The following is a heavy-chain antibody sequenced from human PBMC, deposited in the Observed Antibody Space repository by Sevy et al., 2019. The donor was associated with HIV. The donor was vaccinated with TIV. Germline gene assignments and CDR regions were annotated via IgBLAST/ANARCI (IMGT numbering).Heavy chain of an antibody. CDR1: GFTFSSYA. D-gene: IGHD1-1*01. CDR3: AKDPPTYPDYYFDY. J-gene: IGHJ4*02. CDR2: ISGSGGST. V-gene: IGHV3-23*01. Sequence: GESLKISCAASGFTFSSYAMSWVRQAPGKGLEWVSAISGSGGSTYYADSVKGRFTISRDNSKNTLYLQMNSLRAEDTAVYYCAKDPPTYPDYYFDYWGQGTPVTVSS.